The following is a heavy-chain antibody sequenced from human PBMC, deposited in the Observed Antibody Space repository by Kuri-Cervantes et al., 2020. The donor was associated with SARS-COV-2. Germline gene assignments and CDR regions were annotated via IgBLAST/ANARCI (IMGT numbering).Heavy chain of an antibody. V-gene: IGHV3-7*01. J-gene: IGHJ4*02. CDR1: GFTFSSNW. CDR2: IKQDGSEK. D-gene: IGHD3-22*01. CDR3: ARDQDYYDSNDYFDY. Sequence: GGSLRLSCAASGFTFSSNWMSWVRQAPGKGLEWVANIKQDGSEKYYADSVKGRFTISRDNSKHTLYLQMNSLRAEDTAVYYCARDQDYYDSNDYFDYWGQGTLVTVSS.